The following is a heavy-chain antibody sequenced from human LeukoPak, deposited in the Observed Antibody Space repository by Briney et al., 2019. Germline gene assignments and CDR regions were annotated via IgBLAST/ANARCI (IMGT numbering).Heavy chain of an antibody. CDR1: GYTFTGYY. V-gene: IGHV1-69*13. Sequence: ASVKVSCKASGYTFTGYYMHWVRQAPGQGLEWMGGIIPIFGTANYAQKFQGRVTITADESTSTAYMELSSLRSDDTAVYYCARESWSLLWFGELFSGGLALNYWGQGTLVTVSS. CDR2: IIPIFGTA. D-gene: IGHD3-10*01. J-gene: IGHJ4*02. CDR3: ARESWSLLWFGELFSGGLALNY.